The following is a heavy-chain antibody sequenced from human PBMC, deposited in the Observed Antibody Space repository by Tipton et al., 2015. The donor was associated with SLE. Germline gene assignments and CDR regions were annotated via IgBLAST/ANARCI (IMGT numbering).Heavy chain of an antibody. J-gene: IGHJ4*02. CDR3: ATRQGSGWYQSFDY. V-gene: IGHV3-9*01. CDR1: GFTFHDYA. CDR2: LSWNSGTK. D-gene: IGHD6-19*01. Sequence: SLRLSCAASGFTFHDYAMHWVRQAPGKGLEWVSGLSWNSGTKGYAASVKGRFTISRDNVKKSLYLQMDSLRGEDTAVYYCATRQGSGWYQSFDYWGQGALVTVSS.